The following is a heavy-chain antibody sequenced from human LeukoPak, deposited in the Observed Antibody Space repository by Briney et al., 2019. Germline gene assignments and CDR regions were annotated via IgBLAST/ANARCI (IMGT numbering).Heavy chain of an antibody. CDR3: ASAHDFWRGYSRNWFDP. CDR2: INPNSGGT. Sequence: ASVKVSCKASGYTFTGYYMHWVRQAPGQGLEWMGWINPNSGGTDYAQKFQGRVTMTRDTSISTAYMELSRLRSDDTAVYYCASAHDFWRGYSRNWFDPWGQGTLVTVSS. D-gene: IGHD3-3*01. J-gene: IGHJ5*02. V-gene: IGHV1-2*02. CDR1: GYTFTGYY.